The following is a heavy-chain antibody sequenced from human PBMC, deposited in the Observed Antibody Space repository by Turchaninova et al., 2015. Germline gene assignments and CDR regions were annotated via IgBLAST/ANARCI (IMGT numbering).Heavy chain of an antibody. D-gene: IGHD3-22*01. V-gene: IGHV5-51*01. CDR1: GYSFTPDW. Sequence: EVQPLQPGAEVKKPGASRRHRYKGSGYSFTPDWIGGVLRMPGKGLECMGVIYPGDSDTRYSPSFQGQVIISADKSISTAYLQWSSLKASDTAMYYCARRADSSDYYIYWGQGTLVTVSS. J-gene: IGHJ4*02. CDR3: ARRADSSDYYIY. CDR2: IYPGDSDT.